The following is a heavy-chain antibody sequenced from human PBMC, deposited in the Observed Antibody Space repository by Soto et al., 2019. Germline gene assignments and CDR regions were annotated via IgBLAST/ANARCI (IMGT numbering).Heavy chain of an antibody. V-gene: IGHV1-8*01. CDR3: ARGPTIFGVVITLSHNWFDP. CDR2: MNPNSGNT. J-gene: IGHJ5*02. Sequence: ASVKVSCKASGYTFTSYDINWVRQATGQGLEWMGWMNPNSGNTGYAQKFQGRVTMTRNTSISTAYMELSSLRSEDTAVYYCARGPTIFGVVITLSHNWFDPWGQGTLVTVSS. CDR1: GYTFTSYD. D-gene: IGHD3-3*01.